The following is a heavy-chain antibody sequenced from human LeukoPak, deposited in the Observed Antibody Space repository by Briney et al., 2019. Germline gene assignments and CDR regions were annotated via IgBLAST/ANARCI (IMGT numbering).Heavy chain of an antibody. Sequence: SETLSLTCTVSGGSISSGGYYWSWIRQPPGKGLEWIGYIYHSRSTYYNPSLKSRVTISVDRSKNQFSLKLSSVTAADTAVYYCARDGAWQQLVNYYYMDVWGKGTTVTVSS. CDR1: GGSISSGGYY. J-gene: IGHJ6*03. D-gene: IGHD6-13*01. CDR3: ARDGAWQQLVNYYYMDV. V-gene: IGHV4-30-2*01. CDR2: IYHSRST.